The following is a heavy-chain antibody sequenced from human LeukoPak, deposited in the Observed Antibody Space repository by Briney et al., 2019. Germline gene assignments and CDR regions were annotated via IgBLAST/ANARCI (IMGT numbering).Heavy chain of an antibody. CDR2: INHSGST. CDR3: ARGRYRHFDY. D-gene: IGHD5-18*01. CDR1: GGSFSGYY. V-gene: IGHV4-34*01. Sequence: SETLPLTCAVYGGSFSGYYWSWIRQPPGKGLEWIGEINHSGSTNYNPSLKSRVTISVDTSKNQFSLKLSSVTAADTAVYYCARGRYRHFDYWGQGTLVTVSS. J-gene: IGHJ4*02.